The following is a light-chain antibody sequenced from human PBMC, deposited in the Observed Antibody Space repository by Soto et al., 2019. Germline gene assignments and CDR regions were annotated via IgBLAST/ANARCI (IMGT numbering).Light chain of an antibody. CDR2: RNN. J-gene: IGLJ2*01. CDR3: ASWDDSLSGVV. CDR1: SSNIGSNY. Sequence: QSVLTQPSSASGTPGQRVTISCSGSSSNIGSNYVYWYRQLPGTAPKLLIYRNNQRPSGVPDRFSGSKSGTSASLAISGLRSEDEADYYCASWDDSLSGVVFGGGTKLTVL. V-gene: IGLV1-47*01.